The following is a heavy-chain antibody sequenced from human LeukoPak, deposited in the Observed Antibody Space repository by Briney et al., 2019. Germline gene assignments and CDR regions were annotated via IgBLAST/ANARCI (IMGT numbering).Heavy chain of an antibody. Sequence: PSETLSLTCTVSGGSISSYYWSWVRQPAGKGLEWVGRIYTSGSTNYNPSLKSRVTISVDTSKNQFSLKLSSVTAADTAVYYCARGVVAGNWFDPWGQGTLVTVSS. V-gene: IGHV4-4*07. CDR3: ARGVVAGNWFDP. CDR1: GGSISSYY. J-gene: IGHJ5*02. CDR2: IYTSGST. D-gene: IGHD2-15*01.